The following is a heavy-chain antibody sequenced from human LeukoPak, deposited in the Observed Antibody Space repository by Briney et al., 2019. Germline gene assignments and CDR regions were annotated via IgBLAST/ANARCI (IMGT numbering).Heavy chain of an antibody. V-gene: IGHV4-59*01. D-gene: IGHD2-2*01. CDR3: ARGERAQLPLDC. CDR2: IYYSGST. CDR1: GGSISSYY. J-gene: IGHJ4*02. Sequence: SETLSLTCTVSGGSISSYYWSWIRQPPGKGLEWIGYIYYSGSTNYNPSLKSRVTISVDTSKNQFSLKLSSVTAADTAVYYCARGERAQLPLDCWGQGTLVTVSS.